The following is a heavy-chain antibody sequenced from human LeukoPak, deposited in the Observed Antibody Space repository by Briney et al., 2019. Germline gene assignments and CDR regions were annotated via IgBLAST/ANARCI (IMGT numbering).Heavy chain of an antibody. CDR2: FDPEDGET. CDR1: GYTLTELS. D-gene: IGHD6-13*01. CDR3: AIISGIAAAGPFDY. J-gene: IGHJ4*02. V-gene: IGHV1-24*01. Sequence: GASVKVSCKVSGYTLTELSMHWVRQAPGKGLEWMGGFDPEDGETIYAQKFQGRVTMTEDTSTDTAYMELSSLRSEDTAVYYCAIISGIAAAGPFDYWGQGTLVTVSS.